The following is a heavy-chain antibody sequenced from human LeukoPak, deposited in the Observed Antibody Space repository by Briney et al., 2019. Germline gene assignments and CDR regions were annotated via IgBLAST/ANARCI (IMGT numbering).Heavy chain of an antibody. CDR2: ISWNSGSI. CDR3: AKDMAPHYDSSGYYGYYYYYGMDV. J-gene: IGHJ6*02. CDR1: GFTFDDYA. V-gene: IGHV3-9*01. Sequence: GGSLRLSCAASGFTFDDYAMHWVWQAPGKGLEWVSGISWNSGSIGYADSVKGRFTISRDNAKNSLYLQMNSLRAEDTALYYCAKDMAPHYDSSGYYGYYYYYGMDVWGQGTTVTASS. D-gene: IGHD3-22*01.